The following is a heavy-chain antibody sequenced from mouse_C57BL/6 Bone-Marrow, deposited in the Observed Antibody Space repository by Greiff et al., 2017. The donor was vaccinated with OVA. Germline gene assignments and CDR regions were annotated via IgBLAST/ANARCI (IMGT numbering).Heavy chain of an antibody. V-gene: IGHV1-64*01. CDR3: ASYYSNRDFDV. Sequence: VQLQQPGAELVKPGASVKLSCKASGYTFTSYWMHWVKQRPGQGLEWIGMIHPTSGSTNYNEKFKSKATLTVDKSSSTAYMQLSSLTSEDSAVYYCASYYSNRDFDVWGTGTTVTVSA. J-gene: IGHJ1*03. CDR2: IHPTSGST. CDR1: GYTFTSYW. D-gene: IGHD2-5*01.